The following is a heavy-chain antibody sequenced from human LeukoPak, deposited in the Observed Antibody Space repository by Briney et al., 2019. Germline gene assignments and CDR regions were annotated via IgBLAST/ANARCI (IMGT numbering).Heavy chain of an antibody. CDR1: GGSFSGYY. D-gene: IGHD4-17*01. Sequence: SETLSHTCAVYGGSFSGYYWSWIRQPPGKGLEWIGEINHSGSTNYNPSLKSRVTISVDTSKNQFSLKLSSVTAADTAVYYCARGNYGDYSYYYYYYMDVWGKGTTVTVSS. CDR2: INHSGST. CDR3: ARGNYGDYSYYYYYYMDV. V-gene: IGHV4-34*01. J-gene: IGHJ6*03.